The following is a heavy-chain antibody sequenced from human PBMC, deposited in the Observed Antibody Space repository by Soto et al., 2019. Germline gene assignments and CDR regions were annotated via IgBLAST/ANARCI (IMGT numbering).Heavy chain of an antibody. D-gene: IGHD3-9*01. J-gene: IGHJ4*02. CDR2: IYYSGST. Sequence: SETLSLTCTVSGGSISSYYWSWIRQPPGKGLEWIGYIYYSGSTNYNPSLKSRVTISVDTSKNQFSLKLSSVTAADTAVYYCARQILTGYYNYFDYWGQGTLVTVSX. CDR1: GGSISSYY. CDR3: ARQILTGYYNYFDY. V-gene: IGHV4-59*01.